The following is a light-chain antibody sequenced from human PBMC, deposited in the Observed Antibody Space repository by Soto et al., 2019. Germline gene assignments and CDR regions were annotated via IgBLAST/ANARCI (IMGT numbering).Light chain of an antibody. CDR3: SSYSSSSTLG. Sequence: QAALTQPASVSGSPGQSITISCTGTSSDVGSYYYVSWYQHHPGKAPKLMVYEVSNRPSGVSNRFSGSKSGNTASLTIFGLQSEDEADYYCSSYSSSSTLGFGTGTKLTVL. CDR2: EVS. J-gene: IGLJ1*01. V-gene: IGLV2-14*01. CDR1: SSDVGSYYY.